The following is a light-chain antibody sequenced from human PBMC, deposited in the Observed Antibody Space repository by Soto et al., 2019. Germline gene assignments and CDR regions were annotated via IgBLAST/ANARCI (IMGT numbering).Light chain of an antibody. CDR3: LSFDSSLSVV. CDR2: GNT. CDR1: SSNIGAGYD. Sequence: QSVLTQPPSVSGAPGQRVTISCTGSSSNIGAGYDVHWYQQLPGRATKLLIYGNTNPPSGVPDRFSGSKSGTSASLAITGLQAEDEADYYCLSFDSSLSVVFGGGTKLTVL. V-gene: IGLV1-40*01. J-gene: IGLJ2*01.